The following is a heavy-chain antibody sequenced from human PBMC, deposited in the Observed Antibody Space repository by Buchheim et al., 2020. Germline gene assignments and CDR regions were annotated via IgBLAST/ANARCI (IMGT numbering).Heavy chain of an antibody. CDR3: ASYYVGEGGRGY. CDR1: GASISSGAHH. CDR2: IYDNSGRT. D-gene: IGHD3-16*01. V-gene: IGHV4-31*03. Sequence: QVLLQESGPGVAKPSQTVSLTCTVSGASISSGAHHWAWIRQHPAKGLEWIGCIYDNSGRTYYNPSLQSRAYISVDTSKDQFSLKLTSATAADTALYYCASYYVGEGGRGYWGQGT. J-gene: IGHJ4*02.